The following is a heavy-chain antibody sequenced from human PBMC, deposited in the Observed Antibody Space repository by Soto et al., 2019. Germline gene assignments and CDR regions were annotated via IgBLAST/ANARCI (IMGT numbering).Heavy chain of an antibody. D-gene: IGHD5-12*01. J-gene: IGHJ4*02. CDR3: VRVLRGYSGFEDYFDY. CDR1: GFTFNRHA. Sequence: GSLRLSCTASGFTFNRHAMTWVRQAPGKGLEWVSGLSDSGGSIYYADSVKGRFTISRDNSMNTLYLQMNTLRAEDTGVYYCVRVLRGYSGFEDYFDYWGQGALVTVSS. CDR2: LSDSGGSI. V-gene: IGHV3-23*01.